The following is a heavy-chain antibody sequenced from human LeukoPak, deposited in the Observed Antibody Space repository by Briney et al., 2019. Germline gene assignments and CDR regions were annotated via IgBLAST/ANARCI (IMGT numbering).Heavy chain of an antibody. Sequence: GGSLGLSCAASGFTFSSYGMHWVRQAPGKGLEWVAFIRYDGSNKYYADSVKGRFTISRDNSKNTLYLQMNSLRAEDTAVYYCAKDRVVPAANYFDYWGQGTLVTVSS. V-gene: IGHV3-30*02. CDR2: IRYDGSNK. CDR3: AKDRVVPAANYFDY. J-gene: IGHJ4*02. D-gene: IGHD2-2*01. CDR1: GFTFSSYG.